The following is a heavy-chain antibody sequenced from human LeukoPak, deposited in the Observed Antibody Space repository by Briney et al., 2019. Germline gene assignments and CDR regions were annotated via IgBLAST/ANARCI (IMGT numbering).Heavy chain of an antibody. Sequence: GGSLRLSCAASGFTVSSNYMSWVRQAPGKGLEWVSVIYSGGSTYYADSVKGRFTISRDNSKNTLYLQMNSLRAEDTAVYYCARTPIPATRGSRFDPWGQGTLVTVSS. J-gene: IGHJ5*02. CDR1: GFTVSSNY. V-gene: IGHV3-66*01. D-gene: IGHD2-2*01. CDR2: IYSGGST. CDR3: ARTPIPATRGSRFDP.